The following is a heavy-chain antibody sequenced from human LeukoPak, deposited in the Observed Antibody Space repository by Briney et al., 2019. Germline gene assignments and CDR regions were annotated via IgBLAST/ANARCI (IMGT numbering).Heavy chain of an antibody. D-gene: IGHD3-10*01. CDR2: INAGNGNT. CDR3: AREEWFGNYGMDV. J-gene: IGHJ6*04. V-gene: IGHV1-3*01. CDR1: GYTFTSYA. Sequence: ASVKVSCEASGYTFTSYAMHWVRQAPGQRLEWMGWINAGNGNTKYSQKFQGRVTITRDTSASTAYMELSSLRSEDTAVYCCAREEWFGNYGMDVWGKGTTVTVSS.